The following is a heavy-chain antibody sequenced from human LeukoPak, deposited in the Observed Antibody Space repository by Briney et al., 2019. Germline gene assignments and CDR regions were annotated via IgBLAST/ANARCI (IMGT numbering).Heavy chain of an antibody. J-gene: IGHJ3*02. D-gene: IGHD3-3*01. CDR2: IRYDGSNK. V-gene: IGHV3-30*02. Sequence: GGSLRLSCAASGFTFSSYGMHWVRQAPGKGLEWVAFIRYDGSNKYYADSVKGRFTISRDNSKHTLYLQMNSLRAEDTAVYYCAKPDTVDFWSGYPNDAFDIWGQGTMVTVSS. CDR1: GFTFSSYG. CDR3: AKPDTVDFWSGYPNDAFDI.